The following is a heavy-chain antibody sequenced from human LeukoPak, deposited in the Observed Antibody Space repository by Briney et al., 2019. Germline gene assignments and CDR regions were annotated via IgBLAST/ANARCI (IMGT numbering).Heavy chain of an antibody. Sequence: PSETRSLXCALYSASSSGYYWSWIRHPPGKVREWIGEINNGGSTNYSRSFQSRVTISVDTSKNQFSLKLSSVTAADTAVYYCARGVYCSGGNCYLPLDSWGQGTLVTVSS. D-gene: IGHD2-15*01. J-gene: IGHJ4*02. CDR2: INNGGST. V-gene: IGHV4-34*01. CDR1: SASSSGYY. CDR3: ARGVYCSGGNCYLPLDS.